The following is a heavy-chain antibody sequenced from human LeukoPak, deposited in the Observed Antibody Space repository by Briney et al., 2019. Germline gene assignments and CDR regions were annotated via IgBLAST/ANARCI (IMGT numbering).Heavy chain of an antibody. CDR3: ARVGSAAATADY. Sequence: ASVKVSCKASGYTFTGYYMHWVRQAPAQGLEWMGRINPNSGGTNYAQKFQGRITMTSDTSTSTVYMELSSLRSDDTAVYFCARVGSAAATADYWGQGTLVTVSS. CDR1: GYTFTGYY. D-gene: IGHD6-25*01. V-gene: IGHV1-2*06. J-gene: IGHJ4*02. CDR2: INPNSGGT.